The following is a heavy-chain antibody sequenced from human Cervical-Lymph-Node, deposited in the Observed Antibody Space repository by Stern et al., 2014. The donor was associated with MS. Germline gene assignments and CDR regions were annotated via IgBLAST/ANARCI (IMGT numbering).Heavy chain of an antibody. V-gene: IGHV1-2*06. CDR3: ASTVHLSSGWYDPFDY. CDR2: IKPNSGDT. J-gene: IGHJ4*02. CDR1: GYIFTGYY. Sequence: QLVQSGAEVKKPGASVKVSCKTSGYIFTGYYIHWLRQAPGQGLEWMGRIKPNSGDTNYAPAFQGRVTMTRDTSISTAHMELNRLRSADTAVYYCASTVHLSSGWYDPFDYWGQGSLVTVSS. D-gene: IGHD6-19*01.